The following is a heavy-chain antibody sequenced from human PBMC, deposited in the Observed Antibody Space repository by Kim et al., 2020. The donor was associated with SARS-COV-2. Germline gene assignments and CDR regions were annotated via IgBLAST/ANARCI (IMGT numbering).Heavy chain of an antibody. J-gene: IGHJ4*02. D-gene: IGHD2-15*01. CDR2: TSYSGTT. V-gene: IGHV4-31*03. Sequence: SETLSLTCTVSGISISRGGYYWSWIRHHPGKGLEWLGFTSYSGTTYYNPSLNGRLTISVDTSKNHFSLKLSSVTAADTAVYYCARVYTLQPGYSCRGGSCEGCFDYWGQGSLVTVSS. CDR3: ARVYTLQPGYSCRGGSCEGCFDY. CDR1: GISISRGGYY.